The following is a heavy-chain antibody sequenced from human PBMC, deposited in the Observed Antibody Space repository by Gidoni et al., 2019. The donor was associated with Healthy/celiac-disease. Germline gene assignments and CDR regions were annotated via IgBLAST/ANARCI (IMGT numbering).Heavy chain of an antibody. CDR3: AKEYYYGSGSYYEYYYYMDV. D-gene: IGHD3-10*01. V-gene: IGHV3-23*01. CDR1: GFTFSSYA. CDR2: ISGSGGST. J-gene: IGHJ6*03. Sequence: EVQLLESGGGLVQPGGSVRLSCAASGFTFSSYAMSWVRQAPGKGLEWVSAISGSGGSTYYADSVKGRFTISRDNSKNTLYLQMNSLRAEDTAVYYCAKEYYYGSGSYYEYYYYMDVWGKGTTVTVSS.